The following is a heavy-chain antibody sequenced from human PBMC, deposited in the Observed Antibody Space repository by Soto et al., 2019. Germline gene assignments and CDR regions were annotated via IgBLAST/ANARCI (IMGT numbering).Heavy chain of an antibody. Sequence: SETLSLTCAVYGGSFSGYYWSWIRQSPGKGLEWIGEITDRGSTNYNPSLKSRVTISVDTSKNQFSLKMTSVTAADTAVYYCARGGGRRVIIQSTSWIDYRGMGTYITVAS. J-gene: IGHJ4*02. D-gene: IGHD3-10*01. CDR3: ARGGGRRVIIQSTSWIDY. CDR1: GGSFSGYY. CDR2: ITDRGST. V-gene: IGHV4-34*01.